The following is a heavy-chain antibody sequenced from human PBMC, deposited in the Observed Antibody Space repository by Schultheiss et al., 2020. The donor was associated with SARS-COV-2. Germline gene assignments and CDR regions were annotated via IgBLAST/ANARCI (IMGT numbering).Heavy chain of an antibody. D-gene: IGHD5-24*01. CDR3: AGRDGYNRAYDY. Sequence: ASVKVSCKASGYTFTSYDINWVRQATGQGLEWMGWMNPNSGNTGYAQKFQGRVTMTRNTSISTAYMELSSLRSEDTAVYYCAGRDGYNRAYDYWGQGTLVTVSS. J-gene: IGHJ4*02. CDR2: MNPNSGNT. CDR1: GYTFTSYD. V-gene: IGHV1-8*01.